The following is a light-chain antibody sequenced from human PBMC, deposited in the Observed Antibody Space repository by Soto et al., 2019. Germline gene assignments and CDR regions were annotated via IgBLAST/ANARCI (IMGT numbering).Light chain of an antibody. CDR2: GIS. Sequence: DIQLTQSPSSLSSSFEDRFTISFRASQIISNYLNLYQQKPGKAPELLIYGISTLQKGVPSRFSGSGSGTDFILTINSLQPEDFATYYCQQSYRIPRTFGQGTRLEIK. CDR1: QIISNY. V-gene: IGKV1-39*01. CDR3: QQSYRIPRT. J-gene: IGKJ5*01.